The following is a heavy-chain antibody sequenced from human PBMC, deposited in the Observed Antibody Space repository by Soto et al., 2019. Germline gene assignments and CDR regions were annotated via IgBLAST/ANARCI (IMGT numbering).Heavy chain of an antibody. CDR3: ASGGYSYGTLDY. CDR2: IYYSGST. D-gene: IGHD5-18*01. Sequence: PSETLSLTCTVSGGSISSYYWSWIRQPPGKGLERIGYIYYSGSTNYNPSLKRRVAISVDTSKNQFSLKLSSVTAADTAVYYCASGGYSYGTLDYWGRGTRVTVSS. CDR1: GGSISSYY. J-gene: IGHJ4*02. V-gene: IGHV4-59*01.